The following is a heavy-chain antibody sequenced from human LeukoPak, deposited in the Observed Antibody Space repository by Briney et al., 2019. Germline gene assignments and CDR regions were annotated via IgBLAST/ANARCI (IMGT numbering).Heavy chain of an antibody. V-gene: IGHV1-58*02. CDR2: IVVGSGNT. Sequence: SVKVSCKASGFTFTSSAMQWVRQARGQRLEWIGWIVVGSGNTNYAQKFQERVTITRDMSISTAYMELSSLRSEDTAVYYCAAGILYSSSWYYFDYWGQGTLVTVSS. CDR1: GFTFTSSA. D-gene: IGHD6-13*01. CDR3: AAGILYSSSWYYFDY. J-gene: IGHJ4*02.